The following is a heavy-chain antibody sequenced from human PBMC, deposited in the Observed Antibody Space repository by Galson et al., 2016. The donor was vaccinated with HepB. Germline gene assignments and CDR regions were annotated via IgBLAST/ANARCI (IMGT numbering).Heavy chain of an antibody. CDR3: ARVPPIRMVGPLWFGESPGRYSFDP. CDR1: GGSFSGYS. D-gene: IGHD3-10*01. V-gene: IGHV4-34*01. CDR2: VYHSGDT. J-gene: IGHJ5*02. Sequence: ETLSLPCAVYGGSFSGYSWNWIRQPPGKGLEWIGEVYHSGDTNYSPSLRSRVTISADTPTNQFSLRLNSVTAADTATYYCARVPPIRMVGPLWFGESPGRYSFDPWGQGTLVTVSS.